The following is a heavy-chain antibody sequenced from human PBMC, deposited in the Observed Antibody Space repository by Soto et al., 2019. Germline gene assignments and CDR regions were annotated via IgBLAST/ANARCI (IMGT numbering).Heavy chain of an antibody. J-gene: IGHJ3*02. CDR1: GFTFSSYS. D-gene: IGHD2-15*01. Sequence: GGSLRLSCAASGFTFSSYSMSWVRQAPGKGLEWVSSISSSSSYIYYADSVKGRFTISRDNAKNSLYLQMNSLRAEDTAVYYCARDRRAAGRDAFDIWGQGTMVTVSS. CDR3: ARDRRAAGRDAFDI. V-gene: IGHV3-21*01. CDR2: ISSSSSYI.